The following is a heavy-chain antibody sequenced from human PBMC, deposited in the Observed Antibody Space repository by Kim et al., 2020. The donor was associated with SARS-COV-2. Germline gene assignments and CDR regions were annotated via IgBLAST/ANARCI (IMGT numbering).Heavy chain of an antibody. Sequence: GWSLRLPCAASGFTFSSYSMNWVRQAPGKGLEWVSYISSTTITIYYADSVKGRFTISRDNAKNSLYLQMNSLRDEDTAVYYCARSSYGSGSYYPYSFDYWGQGTLVTVSS. CDR3: ARSSYGSGSYYPYSFDY. CDR1: GFTFSSYS. CDR2: ISSTTITI. V-gene: IGHV3-48*02. J-gene: IGHJ4*02. D-gene: IGHD3-10*01.